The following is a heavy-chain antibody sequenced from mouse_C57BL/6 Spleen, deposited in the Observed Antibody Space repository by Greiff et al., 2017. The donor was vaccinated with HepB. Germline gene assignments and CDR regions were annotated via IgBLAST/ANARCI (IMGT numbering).Heavy chain of an antibody. D-gene: IGHD1-1*01. CDR1: GFNIKDYY. Sequence: VQLKESGAELVKPGASVKLSCTASGFNIKDYYMHWVKQRTEQGLEWIGRIDPEDGETKYAPKFQGKATITADTSSNTAYLQLSSLTSEDTAVYYCARDYGSSYGWFAYWGQGTLVTVSA. CDR3: ARDYGSSYGWFAY. CDR2: IDPEDGET. V-gene: IGHV14-2*01. J-gene: IGHJ3*01.